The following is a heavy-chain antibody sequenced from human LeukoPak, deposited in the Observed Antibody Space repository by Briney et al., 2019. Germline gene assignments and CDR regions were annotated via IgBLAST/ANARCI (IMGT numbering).Heavy chain of an antibody. CDR2: TYYSRST. D-gene: IGHD5-24*01. Sequence: SETLSLTCTVSGGSISSSTNFWGWVRQAPGRGLEWIASTYYSRSTYYNPSLKSRVTIFVDTSKNQFSLKLSSVTAADTAVYYCARHEEEDGYNAKTFDYWGQGTLVTVSS. CDR3: ARHEEEDGYNAKTFDY. V-gene: IGHV4-39*01. J-gene: IGHJ4*02. CDR1: GGSISSSTNF.